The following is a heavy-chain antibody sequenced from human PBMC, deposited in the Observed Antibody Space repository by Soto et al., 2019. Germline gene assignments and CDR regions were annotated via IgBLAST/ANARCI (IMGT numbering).Heavy chain of an antibody. J-gene: IGHJ4*02. CDR1: GGSISSSSYY. CDR2: IYYSGST. Sequence: SETLSLTCTVSGGSISSSSYYWGWIRQPPGKGLEWIGSIYYSGSTYYNPSLKSRVTISVDRSKNQFSLKLSSVTAADTAVYYCATGYGDYDYWGQGTLVTVSS. V-gene: IGHV4-39*07. CDR3: ATGYGDYDY. D-gene: IGHD4-17*01.